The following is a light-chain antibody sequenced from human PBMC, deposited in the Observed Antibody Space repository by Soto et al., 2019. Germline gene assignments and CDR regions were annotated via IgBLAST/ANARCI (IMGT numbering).Light chain of an antibody. Sequence: STQSPGTLSLSPRERATLSCRARQTVRNSYLASYHQKASQAPRLLIYDASSRDAGMPERFSGGGSVTDFAPAICRLEAKDFEVYYCQQSSSYPLTFGVGTKVDIX. CDR2: DAS. V-gene: IGKV3-20*01. CDR3: QQSSSYPLT. CDR1: QTVRNSY. J-gene: IGKJ4*01.